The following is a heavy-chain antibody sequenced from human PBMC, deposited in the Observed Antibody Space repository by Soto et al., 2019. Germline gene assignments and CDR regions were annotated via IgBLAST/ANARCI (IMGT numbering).Heavy chain of an antibody. Sequence: GGSLRLSCAASGFTFSSYAMSWVRQPPGKGLEWVSAISGSGGSTYYADSVKGWFTISRDNSKNTLYLQMNSLRAEDTAVYYCAKDRVVVAATGFDPWGQGTLVTVSS. J-gene: IGHJ5*02. CDR1: GFTFSSYA. V-gene: IGHV3-23*01. CDR3: AKDRVVVAATGFDP. CDR2: ISGSGGST. D-gene: IGHD2-15*01.